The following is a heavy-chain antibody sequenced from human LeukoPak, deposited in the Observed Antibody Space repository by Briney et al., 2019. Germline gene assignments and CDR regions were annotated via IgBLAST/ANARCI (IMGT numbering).Heavy chain of an antibody. CDR2: INPDSGDS. J-gene: IGHJ4*02. CDR3: ATGVATAFTY. D-gene: IGHD5-12*01. CDR1: GYTLTGYY. V-gene: IGHV1-2*02. Sequence: ASVKVSCKASGYTLTGYYIHWVRQAPGQGLEWMAWINPDSGDSYSAPKFQGRVTMTRDTSNSTASMEVSWLTSDDTAVYYCATGVATAFTYWGQGTLVTVSS.